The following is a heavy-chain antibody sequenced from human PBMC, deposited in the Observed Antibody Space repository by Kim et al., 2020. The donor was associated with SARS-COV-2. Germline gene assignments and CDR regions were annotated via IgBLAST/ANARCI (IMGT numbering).Heavy chain of an antibody. Sequence: SETLSLTCTVSGGSISSSSYYWGWIRQPPGKGLEWIGSSYYSGSTYYNPSLKSRVTMSVDTSKNQFSLKLSSVTAADTAVYYCAGSYDYWSNPYYYYGM. D-gene: IGHD3-3*01. CDR1: GGSISSSSYY. CDR3: AGSYDYWSNPYYYYGM. J-gene: IGHJ6*01. CDR2: SYYSGST. V-gene: IGHV4-39*01.